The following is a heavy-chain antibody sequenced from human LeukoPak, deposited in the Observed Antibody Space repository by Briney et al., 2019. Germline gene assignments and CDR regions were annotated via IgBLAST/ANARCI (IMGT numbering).Heavy chain of an antibody. CDR1: GFTFSRHW. V-gene: IGHV3-74*01. CDR2: IKPDGSET. D-gene: IGHD5-18*01. J-gene: IGHJ4*02. Sequence: GGSLRLSCAASGFTFSRHWMHWVRQVPGKGLVWVSRIKPDGSETGYADSVKGRFTISRDNTKNRMYLQMDSLRAEDTSVYYYARGGSGSTYGLFDYWGQGTLATVSS. CDR3: ARGGSGSTYGLFDY.